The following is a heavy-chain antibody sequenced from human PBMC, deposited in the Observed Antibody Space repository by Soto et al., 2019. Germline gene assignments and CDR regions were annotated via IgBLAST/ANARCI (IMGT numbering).Heavy chain of an antibody. Sequence: PGGSLRLSCAASGFTFSSYAMSWVRQAPGKGLEWVSAISGSGGSTYYADSVKGRFTISRDNSKNTLYLRMNSLRGEDTAVYYCAKDYYDSSGSYWYFDLWGRGTLVTVSS. CDR3: AKDYYDSSGSYWYFDL. D-gene: IGHD3-22*01. CDR1: GFTFSSYA. CDR2: ISGSGGST. V-gene: IGHV3-23*01. J-gene: IGHJ2*01.